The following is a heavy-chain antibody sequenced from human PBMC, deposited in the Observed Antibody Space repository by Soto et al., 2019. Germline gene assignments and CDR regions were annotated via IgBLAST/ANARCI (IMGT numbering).Heavy chain of an antibody. CDR2: INAGNGNT. V-gene: IGHV1-3*01. CDR3: AREIYGDYPAHFDY. CDR1: GYTFTSYA. Sequence: QVQLVQSGAEVKKPGASVKVSCKASGYTFTSYAMHWVRQAPGQRLEWMGWINAGNGNTKSSQKFQGRVTITRDTSASTAYMELSSLRSEDTAVYYCAREIYGDYPAHFDYWGQGTLVTVSS. J-gene: IGHJ4*02. D-gene: IGHD4-17*01.